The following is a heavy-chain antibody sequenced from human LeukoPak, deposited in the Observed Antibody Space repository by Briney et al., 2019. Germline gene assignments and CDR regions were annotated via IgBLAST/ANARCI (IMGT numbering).Heavy chain of an antibody. CDR1: GFTFSRYC. J-gene: IGHJ5*02. CDR2: SSASDGNT. D-gene: IGHD2-15*01. Sequence: GGSLRLSCAASGFTFSRYCMTWVRQAPGKGLEWVSASSASDGNTHYADSVKGRFTISRDNSKNTLYLQMNSLRAEDTAVYYCAKDGYCSGGSCYWFDPWGQGTLVTVSS. CDR3: AKDGYCSGGSCYWFDP. V-gene: IGHV3-23*01.